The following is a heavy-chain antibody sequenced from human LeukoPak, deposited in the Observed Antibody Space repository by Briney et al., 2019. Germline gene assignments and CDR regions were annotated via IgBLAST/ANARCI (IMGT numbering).Heavy chain of an antibody. J-gene: IGHJ4*02. Sequence: SETLSLTCAVYGGSFSGYYWSWIRQPPGKGLEWIGEINHSGSTNYNPSLKSRVTISVDTSKNQFSLKLSSVTAADTAVYYCAATYYDFWSGYYPESYFDYWGRGTLVTVSS. CDR3: AATYYDFWSGYYPESYFDY. V-gene: IGHV4-34*01. CDR2: INHSGST. D-gene: IGHD3-3*01. CDR1: GGSFSGYY.